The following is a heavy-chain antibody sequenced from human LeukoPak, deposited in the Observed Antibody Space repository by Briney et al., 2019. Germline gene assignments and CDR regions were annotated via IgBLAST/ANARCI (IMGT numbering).Heavy chain of an antibody. Sequence: GGSLRLSCAASGFTFSTYAMSWVRQAPGKGLEWVSAISGSGDNTYYADSVKGRFTTSRDNSKNTLYLQMNVLRAEDTAAYYCAKADDTSGYYSDYWGQGTLVTVSS. CDR3: AKADDTSGYYSDY. D-gene: IGHD3-22*01. CDR2: ISGSGDNT. J-gene: IGHJ4*02. V-gene: IGHV3-23*01. CDR1: GFTFSTYA.